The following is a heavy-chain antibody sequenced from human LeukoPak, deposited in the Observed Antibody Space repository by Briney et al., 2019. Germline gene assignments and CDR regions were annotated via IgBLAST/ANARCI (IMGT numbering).Heavy chain of an antibody. CDR2: ISSSSGTI. CDR3: QSTSQPPY. Sequence: GGSLRLSCAASGFTFSNYNMNWVRQAPGKGLEWVSYISSSSGTIFYADSVKGRFTISRDNAKNSLYLQMNSLRDEDTAVYYCQSTSQPPYWGRGTLVTVSS. J-gene: IGHJ4*02. V-gene: IGHV3-48*02. CDR1: GFTFSNYN. D-gene: IGHD1-1*01.